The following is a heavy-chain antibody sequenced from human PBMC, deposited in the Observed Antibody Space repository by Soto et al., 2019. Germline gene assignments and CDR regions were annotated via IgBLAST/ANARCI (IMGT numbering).Heavy chain of an antibody. CDR3: ARDPYDILTCYFDY. CDR1: GFTFSSYA. Sequence: GGSLRLSCAASGFTFSSYAMHWVRQAPGKGLEWVAVISYDGSNKYYADSVKGRFSISRDNSKNTLYLQMNSLRAEDTAVYYCARDPYDILTCYFDYWGQGTLVTVSS. D-gene: IGHD3-9*01. J-gene: IGHJ4*02. V-gene: IGHV3-30-3*01. CDR2: ISYDGSNK.